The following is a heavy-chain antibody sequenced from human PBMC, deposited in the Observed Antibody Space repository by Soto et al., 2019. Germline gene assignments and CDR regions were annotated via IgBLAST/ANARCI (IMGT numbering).Heavy chain of an antibody. CDR3: ARRGALTSYFFGYYFDY. D-gene: IGHD3-9*01. CDR2: INPANGNT. V-gene: IGHV1-3*01. CDR1: GYTFPRYA. Sequence: QVPLVQSGAEVKKPGASVKVSCKTSGYTFPRYALHWVRQAPGQRLEWMGWINPANGNTKYSQKSQGRVTFTRATSASTAYMELSSLISEDTAVYYCARRGALTSYFFGYYFDYWGQGTLVTVSS. J-gene: IGHJ4*02.